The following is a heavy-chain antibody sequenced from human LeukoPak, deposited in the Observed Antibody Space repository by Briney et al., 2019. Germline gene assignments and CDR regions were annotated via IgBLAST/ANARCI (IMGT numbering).Heavy chain of an antibody. CDR3: ARLSRHGSGSS. D-gene: IGHD3-10*01. J-gene: IGHJ4*02. CDR2: IYTSGST. CDR1: GGSISSGSYY. V-gene: IGHV4-61*02. Sequence: SETLSLTCTVSGGSISSGSYYWSWIRQPAGKGLEWIGRIYTSGSTNYNLSLKSRVTISVDTSKNQFSLKLSSVTAADTAVYYCARLSRHGSGSSWGQGTLVTVSS.